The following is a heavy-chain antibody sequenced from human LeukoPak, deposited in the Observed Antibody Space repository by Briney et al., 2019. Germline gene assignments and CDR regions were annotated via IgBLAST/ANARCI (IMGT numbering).Heavy chain of an antibody. CDR3: ARDPHYYDSSGYV. J-gene: IGHJ4*02. V-gene: IGHV1-69*04. D-gene: IGHD3-22*01. CDR1: GGTFSSYA. CDR2: IIPIVGVG. Sequence: SVTVSCKSSGGTFSSYAISWVRQAPGQGLEWMGRIIPIVGVGNYAQKFQGRVTITADRSTSTVYMELSSLRSEDTAMYYCARDPHYYDSSGYVWGQGTLVTVSS.